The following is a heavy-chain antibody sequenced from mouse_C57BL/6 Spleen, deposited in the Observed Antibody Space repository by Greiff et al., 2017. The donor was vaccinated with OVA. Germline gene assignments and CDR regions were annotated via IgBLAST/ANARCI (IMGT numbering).Heavy chain of an antibody. J-gene: IGHJ2*01. Sequence: VQLQQSGAELARPGASVKLSCKASGYTFTSYGISWVKQRTGQGLEWIGEIYPRSGNTYYNEKFKGKATLTADKSSSTAYMELRSLTSEDSAVYFCARLERLLRYFDYWGQGTTLTVSS. D-gene: IGHD1-1*01. CDR1: GYTFTSYG. CDR3: ARLERLLRYFDY. V-gene: IGHV1-81*01. CDR2: IYPRSGNT.